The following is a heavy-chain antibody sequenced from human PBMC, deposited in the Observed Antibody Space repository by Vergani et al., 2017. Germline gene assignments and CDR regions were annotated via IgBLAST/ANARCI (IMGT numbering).Heavy chain of an antibody. CDR3: ARRLSGNWFDP. CDR2: IYYSGST. V-gene: IGHV4-59*01. CDR1: GGSISSYH. J-gene: IGHJ5*02. Sequence: QVQLQESGPGLVKPSETLSLTCTVSGGSISSYHWGWIRQPPGKGLEWIGYIYYSGSTNYNPSLKSRVTISVDTSKNQFSLKLSSVTAADTAVYYCARRLSGNWFDPWGQGTLVTVSS. D-gene: IGHD3-10*01.